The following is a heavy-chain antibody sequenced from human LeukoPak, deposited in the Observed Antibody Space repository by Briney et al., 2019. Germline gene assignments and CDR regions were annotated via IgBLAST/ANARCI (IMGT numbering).Heavy chain of an antibody. V-gene: IGHV5-51*01. CDR2: IYPGDSDT. J-gene: IGHJ5*02. D-gene: IGHD3-10*01. Sequence: GESLKISCKGSGYSFTSYWIGWVRQMPGKGLEWMGIIYPGDSDTRYSPSFQGQVTISADKSISTAYLQWSSLKASDTAMYYCARLAMVRGAPYNWFDPWGQGTLVTVSS. CDR1: GYSFTSYW. CDR3: ARLAMVRGAPYNWFDP.